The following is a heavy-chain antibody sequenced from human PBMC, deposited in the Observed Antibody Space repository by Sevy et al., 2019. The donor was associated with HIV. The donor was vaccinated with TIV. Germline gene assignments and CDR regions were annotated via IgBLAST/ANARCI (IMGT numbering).Heavy chain of an antibody. J-gene: IGHJ6*02. CDR2: IKQEGSEK. CDR3: ETVTIFRVREYYYYGMDV. D-gene: IGHD3-3*01. V-gene: IGHV3-7*01. Sequence: GGCLRLSCAASGFTFSSYWMSWVRQAPGKGLEWVANIKQEGSEKYYVDSVKGRFTISRDNAKNSLYLQMISLRAEDTAVYYCETVTIFRVREYYYYGMDVWGQGTTVTVSS. CDR1: GFTFSSYW.